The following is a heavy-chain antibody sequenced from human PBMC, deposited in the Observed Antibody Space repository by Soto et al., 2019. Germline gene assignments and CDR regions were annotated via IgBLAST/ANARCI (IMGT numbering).Heavy chain of an antibody. V-gene: IGHV4-59*01. CDR1: GGSISSYY. D-gene: IGHD3-22*01. CDR2: IYYSGST. CDR3: ARETYYYDSSGYDTHPFDY. Sequence: QVQLQESGPGLVKPSETLSLTCTVSGGSISSYYWSWIRQPPGKGLEWIGYIYYSGSTNYNPSLKSRVTISVDTSKNQFSLKLSSVTAADTAVYYCARETYYYDSSGYDTHPFDYWGQGTLVTVSS. J-gene: IGHJ4*02.